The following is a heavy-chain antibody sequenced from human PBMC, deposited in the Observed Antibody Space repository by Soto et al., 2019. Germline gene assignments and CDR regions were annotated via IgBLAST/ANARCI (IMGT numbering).Heavy chain of an antibody. Sequence: QVQLQESGPGLVKPSETLSLICNVSGGSISGYYWSWIHQPPGKALEWIGYIYYSGATKLNPSLKSRVTMSVALSKRQLSLKVNSVTAADTAVYYCARRQGDVWGLGTTVTVS. CDR2: IYYSGAT. CDR3: ARRQGDV. J-gene: IGHJ6*02. V-gene: IGHV4-59*12. CDR1: GGSISGYY.